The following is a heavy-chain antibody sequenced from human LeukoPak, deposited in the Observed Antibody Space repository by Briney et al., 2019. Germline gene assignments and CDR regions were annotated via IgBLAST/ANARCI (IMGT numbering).Heavy chain of an antibody. CDR3: ARRLPIFGVAPDY. D-gene: IGHD3-3*02. V-gene: IGHV3-48*03. J-gene: IGHJ4*02. CDR2: ISSSGSTI. CDR1: GFTFSSYE. Sequence: GGSLRLSCAASGFTFSSYEMNWVRQAPGKWLEWVSYISSSGSTIYYADSVKGRFTISRDNAKNSLYLQMNSLRAEDTAVYYCARRLPIFGVAPDYWGQGTLVTVSS.